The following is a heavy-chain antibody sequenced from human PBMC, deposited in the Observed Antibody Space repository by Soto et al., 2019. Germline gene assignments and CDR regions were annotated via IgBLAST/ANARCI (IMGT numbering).Heavy chain of an antibody. CDR2: HYSGGST. D-gene: IGHD1-26*01. CDR3: ARHRHPRGTVGATSPLDP. V-gene: IGHV3-53*01. CDR1: GFSVSSNY. Sequence: SLRLSCAISGFSVSSNYLSWVRQAPGKGLEWVSVHYSGGSTYYADSVQGRFTISRDKSNNTLYLQMRRVRAEDTAVYFCARHRHPRGTVGATSPLDPWGQGTQVTVSS. J-gene: IGHJ5*02.